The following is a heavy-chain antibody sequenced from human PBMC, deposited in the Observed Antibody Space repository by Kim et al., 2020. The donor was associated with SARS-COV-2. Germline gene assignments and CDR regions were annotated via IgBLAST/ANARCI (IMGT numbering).Heavy chain of an antibody. D-gene: IGHD6-19*01. Sequence: GGSLRLSCAASGFTFSSYAMSWVRQAPGKGLEWVSAISGSGGSTYYADSVKGRFTISRDNSKNTLYLQMNSLRAEDTAEYYCAKDGLAVAGDYYYYYGMDVWGQGTTVTVSS. CDR1: GFTFSSYA. J-gene: IGHJ6*02. CDR3: AKDGLAVAGDYYYYYGMDV. CDR2: ISGSGGST. V-gene: IGHV3-23*01.